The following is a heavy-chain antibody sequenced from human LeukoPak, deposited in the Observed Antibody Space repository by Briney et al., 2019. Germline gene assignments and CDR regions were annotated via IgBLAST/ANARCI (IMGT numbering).Heavy chain of an antibody. V-gene: IGHV7-4-1*02. J-gene: IGHJ5*02. D-gene: IGHD6-13*01. CDR2: INTKTGNP. CDR3: GLGPQQLVLNWFDP. Sequence: ASVKVPCKASGYSFTSFAINWVRQAPGHGPEWMGWINTKTGNPTYAQGFRGRFVFSLDTSVNTAYLQISSLKADDTGIYYCGLGPQQLVLNWFDPWGPGTLVTVSS. CDR1: GYSFTSFA.